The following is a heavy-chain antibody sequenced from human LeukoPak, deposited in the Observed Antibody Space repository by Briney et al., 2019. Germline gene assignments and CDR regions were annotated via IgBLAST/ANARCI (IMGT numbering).Heavy chain of an antibody. D-gene: IGHD4-17*01. Sequence: PGGSLRLSCAASGFTFSSYGMSWVRQAPGKGLEWVSTISGSGDSTYHADSVKGRFAISRDNSKNTLYLQMNSLRAEDTAVYYCAKSGGVTTTLGYWGQGTLVTVSS. CDR3: AKSGGVTTTLGY. CDR1: GFTFSSYG. V-gene: IGHV3-23*01. CDR2: ISGSGDST. J-gene: IGHJ4*02.